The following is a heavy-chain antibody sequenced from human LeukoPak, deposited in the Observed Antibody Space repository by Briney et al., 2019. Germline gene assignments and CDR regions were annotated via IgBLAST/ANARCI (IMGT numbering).Heavy chain of an antibody. CDR2: ISSSSSYI. CDR1: GFTFSSYS. J-gene: IGHJ3*02. CDR3: ARDCPSCYEDCAFDI. D-gene: IGHD2-2*01. Sequence: PGGSLRLSCAASGFTFSSYSMNWVRQAPGKGLEWVSSISSSSSYIYYADSVKGRFTISRDNAKNSLYLQMNSLRAEDTAVYYCARDCPSCYEDCAFDIWGQGTMVTVSS. V-gene: IGHV3-21*01.